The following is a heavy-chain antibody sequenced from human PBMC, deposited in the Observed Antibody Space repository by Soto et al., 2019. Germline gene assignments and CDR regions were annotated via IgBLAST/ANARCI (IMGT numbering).Heavy chain of an antibody. D-gene: IGHD2-21*01. CDR1: GYTFTGYY. CDR3: ASGGGENYYYGMDV. J-gene: IGHJ6*02. CDR2: INPNSGDK. Sequence: QVQLVQSGAEVKKPGASVKVSCKASGYTFTGYYMHWVRQAPGQGLEWMGWINPNSGDKNYAQKFQGWVTMTRDTSISTAYMELSRLRSDDTAVYYCASGGGENYYYGMDVWGQGTTVTVSS. V-gene: IGHV1-2*04.